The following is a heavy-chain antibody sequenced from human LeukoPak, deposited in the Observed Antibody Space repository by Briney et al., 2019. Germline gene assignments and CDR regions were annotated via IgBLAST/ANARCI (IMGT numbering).Heavy chain of an antibody. D-gene: IGHD2/OR15-2a*01. V-gene: IGHV1-46*01. Sequence: ASVKVSCKASGYTFTSYYMHWVRQAPGQGLEWMGIINPSGGSTSYTQKFQGRVTMTRDTSTTTVYMELSSLRSQDTAVYYCSRHKEVGDYYYFDYWGQGTLVTVSS. CDR1: GYTFTSYY. CDR2: INPSGGST. CDR3: SRHKEVGDYYYFDY. J-gene: IGHJ4*02.